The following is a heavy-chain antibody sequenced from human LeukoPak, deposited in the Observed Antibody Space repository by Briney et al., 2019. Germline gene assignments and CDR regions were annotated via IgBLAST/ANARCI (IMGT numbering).Heavy chain of an antibody. J-gene: IGHJ4*02. Sequence: ASVKVSCKASGYTFTSYGISWVRQAPGQGLEWMGWMNPDSGATAYAQKFQGRVTMTRNTSITTAYMELSTLRSEDTAVFYCAIGGTSRTDHWGQGTLVTVSS. CDR3: AIGGTSRTDH. V-gene: IGHV1-8*02. CDR2: MNPDSGAT. CDR1: GYTFTSYG. D-gene: IGHD2-2*01.